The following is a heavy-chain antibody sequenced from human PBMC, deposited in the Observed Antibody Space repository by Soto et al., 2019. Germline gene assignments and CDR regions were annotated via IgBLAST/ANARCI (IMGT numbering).Heavy chain of an antibody. CDR2: IYYSGST. Sequence: QVQLQESGPGLVKPSQTLSLTCTVSGGSISSGGYYWSWIRQHPGKGLEWIGYIYYSGSTYYNPSLKSRVTISVDTSKTQFSLKLSSLTAADTAVYYCAGGSTVAATLFDCGGQGTLVTVSS. V-gene: IGHV4-31*03. D-gene: IGHD2-15*01. CDR1: GGSISSGGYY. J-gene: IGHJ4*02. CDR3: AGGSTVAATLFDC.